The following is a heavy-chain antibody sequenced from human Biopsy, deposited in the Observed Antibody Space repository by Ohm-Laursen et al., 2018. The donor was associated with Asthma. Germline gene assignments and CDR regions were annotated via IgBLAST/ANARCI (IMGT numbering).Heavy chain of an antibody. J-gene: IGHJ3*02. V-gene: IGHV3-30*03. CDR2: ISYDGGNK. D-gene: IGHD4-23*01. Sequence: SLRLSCTASGFTFSIYDIHWVRQAPGKGLEWVAVISYDGGNKFYGDSVKGRFTLSRDNSRDTLYLQMNSLRVEDTAIYYCARTHERWTSIQDDALDIWGQGTMVIVSS. CDR3: ARTHERWTSIQDDALDI. CDR1: GFTFSIYD.